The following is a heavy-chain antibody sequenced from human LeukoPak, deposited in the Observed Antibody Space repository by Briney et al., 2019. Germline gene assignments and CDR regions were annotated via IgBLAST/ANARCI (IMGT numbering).Heavy chain of an antibody. Sequence: PGGSLRLSCAASGFTFSGYTMNWVRQAPGKGLERVSSICSSRNYIYYADSVQGRFTISRDNAKNSLSLQMNSLRAEDTAVYYCARDSERYFDWYHIGAFDIWGQGTMVTVSS. V-gene: IGHV3-21*01. CDR1: GFTFSGYT. CDR2: ICSSRNYI. J-gene: IGHJ3*02. CDR3: ARDSERYFDWYHIGAFDI. D-gene: IGHD3-9*01.